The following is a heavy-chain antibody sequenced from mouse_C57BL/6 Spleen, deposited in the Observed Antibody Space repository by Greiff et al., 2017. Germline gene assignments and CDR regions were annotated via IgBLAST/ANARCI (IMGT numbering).Heavy chain of an antibody. J-gene: IGHJ4*01. V-gene: IGHV5-4*03. CDR1: GFTFSSYA. D-gene: IGHD1-1*01. CDR2: ISDGGSYT. Sequence: DVKLVESGGGLVKPGGSLKLSCAASGFTFSSYAMSWVRQTPEQRLEWVATISDGGSYTYYPDNVKGRFTISRAKAKNNLYLQMSQMKSDDTAMSYCERAGELLLGMDYWGQGTTVTVSS. CDR3: ERAGELLLGMDY.